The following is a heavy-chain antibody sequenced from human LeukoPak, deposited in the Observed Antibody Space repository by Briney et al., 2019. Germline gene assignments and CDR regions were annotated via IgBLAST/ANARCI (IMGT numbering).Heavy chain of an antibody. CDR2: IYYSGST. Sequence: PSETLSLTCTVSGGSISSSSYYWGWIRQPPGKGLEWIGSIYYSGSTYYNPSLKSRVTISVDTSKNQFSLKLSSVTAADTAVYYCARGRTDGWYRGAFDIWGQGTMVTVSS. D-gene: IGHD6-19*01. V-gene: IGHV4-39*07. CDR1: GGSISSSSYY. CDR3: ARGRTDGWYRGAFDI. J-gene: IGHJ3*02.